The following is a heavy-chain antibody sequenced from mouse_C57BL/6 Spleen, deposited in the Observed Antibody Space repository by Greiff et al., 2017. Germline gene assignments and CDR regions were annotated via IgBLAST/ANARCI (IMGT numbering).Heavy chain of an antibody. Sequence: QVQLQQPGAALVRPGSSVKLSCKASGYTFTSYWMDWVKQRPGQGLEWIGNIYPSDSETHYNQKFKDKATLTVDKSSSTAYMQLSSLTSEDSAVYNGARGGLRDYWGQGTTLTVSS. CDR3: ARGGLRDY. V-gene: IGHV1-61*01. CDR2: IYPSDSET. D-gene: IGHD3-3*01. J-gene: IGHJ2*01. CDR1: GYTFTSYW.